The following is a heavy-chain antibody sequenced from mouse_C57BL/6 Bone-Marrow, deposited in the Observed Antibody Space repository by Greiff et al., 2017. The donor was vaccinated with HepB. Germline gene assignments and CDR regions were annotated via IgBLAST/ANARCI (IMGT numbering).Heavy chain of an antibody. V-gene: IGHV2-6*03. Sequence: VKLKESGPGLVAPSQSLSITCTVSGFSLTSYGVHWVRQPPGKGLEWLVVIWSDGSTTYNSALKSRLSISKDNSKSQVFLKMNSLQTDDTAMYYCAREVYSNYTYYYAMDYWGQGTSVTVSS. J-gene: IGHJ4*01. CDR3: AREVYSNYTYYYAMDY. CDR2: IWSDGST. D-gene: IGHD2-5*01. CDR1: GFSLTSYG.